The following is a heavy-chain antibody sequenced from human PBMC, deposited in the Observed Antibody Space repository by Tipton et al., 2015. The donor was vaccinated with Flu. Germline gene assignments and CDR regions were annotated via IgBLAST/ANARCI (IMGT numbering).Heavy chain of an antibody. J-gene: IGHJ4*02. CDR3: GRLTQAYSSGGSSPLDH. D-gene: IGHD2-15*01. Sequence: QLVQSGAEVKKPGESLNISCKVSGYTFTTHWIGWVRQMPGKGLEWMGIIYPDDSDTRFSPSLQGHVTTSVDKSISIAYLQWSSLKGADTATYYCGRLTQAYSSGGSSPLDHWCQGTLVTVSS. CDR1: GYTFTTHW. CDR2: IYPDDSDT. V-gene: IGHV5-51*03.